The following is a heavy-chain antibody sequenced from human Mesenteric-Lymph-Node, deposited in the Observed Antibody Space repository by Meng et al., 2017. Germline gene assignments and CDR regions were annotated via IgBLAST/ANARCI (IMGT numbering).Heavy chain of an antibody. D-gene: IGHD4-23*01. CDR2: ICPDDSDT. Sequence: GESLKISCKGSGDRFTTYWIGWARQMPGKGLEWMGIICPDDSDTQYSPTFQGQVTISADKSTNTAYLQWSSLKASDTAMYYCARAGLRWSSPPSYWGQGTLVTVSS. J-gene: IGHJ4*02. CDR3: ARAGLRWSSPPSY. CDR1: GDRFTTYW. V-gene: IGHV5-51*01.